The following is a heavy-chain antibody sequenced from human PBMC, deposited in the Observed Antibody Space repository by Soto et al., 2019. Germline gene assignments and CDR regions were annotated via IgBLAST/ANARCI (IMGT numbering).Heavy chain of an antibody. V-gene: IGHV1-2*02. J-gene: IGHJ6*02. CDR1: GYTFTGYY. CDR2: INPNSGGT. CDR3: ARARRYYDILTGYVSYYYGMDV. D-gene: IGHD3-9*01. Sequence: GASVKVSCKASGYTFTGYYMHWVRQAPGQGLEWMGWINPNSGGTNYAQKFQGRVTMTRDTSISTAYMGLSRLRSDGTAVYYCARARRYYDILTGYVSYYYGMDVWGQGTTVTVSS.